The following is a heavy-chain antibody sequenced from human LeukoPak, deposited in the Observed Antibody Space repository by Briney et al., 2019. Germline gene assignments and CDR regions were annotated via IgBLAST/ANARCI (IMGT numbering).Heavy chain of an antibody. Sequence: GGSLRLSCAASGSTFSSYSMNWVRQAPGKGLEWVSSISSSSSYIYYADSVKGRFTISRDNAKNSLYLQMNSLRAEDTAVYYCARDRVTYYYDSSGYYYVGLCDYWGQETLVTVSS. D-gene: IGHD3-22*01. V-gene: IGHV3-21*01. J-gene: IGHJ4*02. CDR3: ARDRVTYYYDSSGYYYVGLCDY. CDR1: GSTFSSYS. CDR2: ISSSSSYI.